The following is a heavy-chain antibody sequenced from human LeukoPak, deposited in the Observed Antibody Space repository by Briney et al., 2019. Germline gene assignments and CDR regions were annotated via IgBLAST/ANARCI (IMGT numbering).Heavy chain of an antibody. CDR2: INSDGSST. V-gene: IGHV3-74*01. J-gene: IGHJ4*02. Sequence: GGSLRLSCAASGFTFSSYWMHWVRQAPGKGLVWVSRINSDGSSTSYADSVKGRFTISRDNAKNTLYLQMTSLRAEDTAVYFCASGGNLRGYNYGYLDSWGQGTLVTVSS. CDR1: GFTFSSYW. CDR3: ASGGNLRGYNYGYLDS. D-gene: IGHD5-18*01.